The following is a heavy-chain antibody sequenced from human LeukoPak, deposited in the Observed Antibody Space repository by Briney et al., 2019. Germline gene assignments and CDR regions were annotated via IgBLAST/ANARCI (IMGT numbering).Heavy chain of an antibody. CDR2: INPNSGGT. J-gene: IGHJ4*02. D-gene: IGHD3-9*01. CDR1: GYTFTGYY. CDR3: VRDLSY. Sequence: GASVKVSCKASGYTFTGYYMHWVRQAPGQGLEWMGWINPNSGGTNYAQKFQGRVTMTTDTSTSTGHMELRSLRSDDTATYYCVRDLSYWGQGSLVTVSS. V-gene: IGHV1-2*02.